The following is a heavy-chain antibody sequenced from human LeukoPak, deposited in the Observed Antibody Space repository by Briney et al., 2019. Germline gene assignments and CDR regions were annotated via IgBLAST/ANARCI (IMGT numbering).Heavy chain of an antibody. Sequence: GGSLRLSCAGSGFIFSKTWMGWVRQAPGKGLEWVSSISSSSSYIYYADSVKGRFTISRDNAKNSLYLQMNSLRAEDTAVYYCARKPWFGEPCCYFDYWGQGTLVTVSS. CDR2: ISSSSSYI. J-gene: IGHJ4*02. V-gene: IGHV3-21*01. CDR3: ARKPWFGEPCCYFDY. D-gene: IGHD3-10*01. CDR1: GFIFSKTW.